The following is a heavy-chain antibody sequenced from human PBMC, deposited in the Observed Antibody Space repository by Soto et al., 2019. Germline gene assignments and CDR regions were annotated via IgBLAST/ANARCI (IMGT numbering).Heavy chain of an antibody. CDR3: ARRPRTDYYYYGMDV. V-gene: IGHV4-39*01. CDR1: GDSISSSSYY. J-gene: IGHJ6*02. Sequence: SETLSLTRTVSGDSISSSSYYWGWIRQPPGKGLEWIGSIYYSGSTYYNPSLKSRVTISVDTSKNQFSLKLSSVTAADTAVYYCARRPRTDYYYYGMDVWGQGTTVTVSS. CDR2: IYYSGST.